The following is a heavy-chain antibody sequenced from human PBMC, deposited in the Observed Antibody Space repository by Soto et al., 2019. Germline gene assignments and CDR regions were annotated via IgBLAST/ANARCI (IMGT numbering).Heavy chain of an antibody. CDR1: GFTFSSYW. V-gene: IGHV3-74*01. CDR3: AREGVGADIDAFDI. D-gene: IGHD1-26*01. CDR2: INSDGSST. Sequence: GGSLRLSCAASGFTFSSYWMHWVRRAPGKGLVWVSRINSDGSSTSYADSVKGRFTISRDNAKNTLYLQMNSLRAEDTAVYYCAREGVGADIDAFDIWGQGTMVTVSS. J-gene: IGHJ3*02.